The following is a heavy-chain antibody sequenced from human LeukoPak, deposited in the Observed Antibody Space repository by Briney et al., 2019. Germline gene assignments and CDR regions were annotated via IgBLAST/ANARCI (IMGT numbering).Heavy chain of an antibody. V-gene: IGHV1-58*02. Sequence: SVKVSCKASGFTFTSSAMQWVRQARGQRLEWIGWIVVGSGNTNCAQKFQERVTITRDMSTSTAYMELSSLRSEDTAVYYCAADRYDSSGYYHFDYWGQGTLVTVSS. CDR1: GFTFTSSA. CDR3: AADRYDSSGYYHFDY. CDR2: IVVGSGNT. D-gene: IGHD3-22*01. J-gene: IGHJ4*02.